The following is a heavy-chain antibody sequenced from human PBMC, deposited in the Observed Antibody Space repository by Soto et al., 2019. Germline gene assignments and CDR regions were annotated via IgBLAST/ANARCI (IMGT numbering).Heavy chain of an antibody. J-gene: IGHJ3*02. CDR3: AKIRSGSSYDAFDI. D-gene: IGHD3-10*01. Sequence: PGGSLRLSCAASGFTFDDYAMHWVRQAPGKGLEWVSGISWNSGSIGYADSVKGRFTISRDNAKNSLYLQMNSLRAEDTALYYCAKIRSGSSYDAFDIWGQGTLVTVSS. CDR2: ISWNSGSI. CDR1: GFTFDDYA. V-gene: IGHV3-9*01.